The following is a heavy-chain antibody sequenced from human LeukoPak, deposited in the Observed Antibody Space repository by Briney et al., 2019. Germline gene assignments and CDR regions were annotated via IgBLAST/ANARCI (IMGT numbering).Heavy chain of an antibody. CDR2: ISSSGSTI. V-gene: IGHV3-11*01. J-gene: IGHJ4*02. CDR1: GFTFSDYY. D-gene: IGHD3-22*01. Sequence: GGSLRLSCAASGFTFSDYYMSWIRQAPGKGLEWVSYISSSGSTIYYADSVKGRFTISRDNSKNTLYLQMNSLRAEDTAVYYCAQLDVLRSDYFESWGQGTLVTVSS. CDR3: AQLDVLRSDYFES.